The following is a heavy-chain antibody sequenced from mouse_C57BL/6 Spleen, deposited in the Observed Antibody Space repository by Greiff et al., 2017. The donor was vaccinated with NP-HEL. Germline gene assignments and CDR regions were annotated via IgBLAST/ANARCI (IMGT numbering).Heavy chain of an antibody. Sequence: EVQLVESGPGLVKPSQSLSLTCSVTGYSITSGYYWNWIRQFPGNKLEWMGYISYDGSNNYNPSLKNRISITRDTSKNQFFLKLNSVTTEDTATYYCARERGRDREFYYYAMDYWGQGTSVTVSS. V-gene: IGHV3-6*01. CDR2: ISYDGSN. CDR3: ARERGRDREFYYYAMDY. J-gene: IGHJ4*01. CDR1: GYSITSGYY. D-gene: IGHD3-3*01.